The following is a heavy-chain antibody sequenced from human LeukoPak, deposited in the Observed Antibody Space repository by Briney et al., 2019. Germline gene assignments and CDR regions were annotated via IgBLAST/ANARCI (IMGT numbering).Heavy chain of an antibody. J-gene: IGHJ3*02. Sequence: ASVKVSCKASEYTFTSYDINWVRQATGQGLEWMGWMNPNSGNTGYAQKFQGRVTMTRNTSISTAYMELSSLRSEDTAVYYCARESTYYYDSSGQGAFDIWGQGTMVTVSS. V-gene: IGHV1-8*01. CDR3: ARESTYYYDSSGQGAFDI. D-gene: IGHD3-22*01. CDR1: EYTFTSYD. CDR2: MNPNSGNT.